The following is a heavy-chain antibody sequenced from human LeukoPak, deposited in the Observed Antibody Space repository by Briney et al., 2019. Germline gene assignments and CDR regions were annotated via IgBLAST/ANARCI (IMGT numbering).Heavy chain of an antibody. V-gene: IGHV4-34*01. CDR1: GGSFSGYY. CDR3: ARGYGDRSVAAEIDY. Sequence: SETLSLTCAVYGGSFSGYYWSWIRQPQGKGLEWIGEINHSGSTNYNPSLKSRVTISVGTSKNQFSLKLSSVTAADTAVYYCARGYGDRSVAAEIDYWGQGTLVTVSS. J-gene: IGHJ4*02. CDR2: INHSGST. D-gene: IGHD4-17*01.